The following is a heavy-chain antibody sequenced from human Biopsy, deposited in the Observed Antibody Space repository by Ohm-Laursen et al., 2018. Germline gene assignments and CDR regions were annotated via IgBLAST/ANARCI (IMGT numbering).Heavy chain of an antibody. CDR1: GLTFSSYE. CDR2: ISSSGSTI. J-gene: IGHJ4*02. CDR3: ARDQRGPSLLEAKLTPNYFDY. Sequence: SLRLSCAASGLTFSSYEMNWVRQAPGKGLEWVSYISSSGSTIYYADSVKGRFTISRDNAKNSLYLQMNSLRAEDTAVYYCARDQRGPSLLEAKLTPNYFDYWGRGSLVTVSS. D-gene: IGHD1-1*01. V-gene: IGHV3-48*03.